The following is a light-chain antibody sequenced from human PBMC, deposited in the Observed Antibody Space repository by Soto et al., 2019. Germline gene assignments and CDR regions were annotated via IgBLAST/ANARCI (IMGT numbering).Light chain of an antibody. Sequence: ESVLRQSPGTLSLSPGERATLSCRASQRVSSSYLAWYQQKPGQARRLLIYGASSRATGIPDRFSGSGSGTDFTLPIRRLEPEDFAVYYCQQYGSSPRTFGQGTKVDIK. J-gene: IGKJ1*01. CDR2: GAS. V-gene: IGKV3-20*01. CDR1: QRVSSSY. CDR3: QQYGSSPRT.